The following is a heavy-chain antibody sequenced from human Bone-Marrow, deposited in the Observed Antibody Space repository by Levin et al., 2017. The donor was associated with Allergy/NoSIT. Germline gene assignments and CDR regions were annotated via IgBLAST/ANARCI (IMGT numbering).Heavy chain of an antibody. V-gene: IGHV4-31*03. D-gene: IGHD5-12*01. Sequence: SETLSLTCTVSGGSISTTGYYWSWIRQPPGNGLEWIGYIYHSGSTYYNPSLKSRATISADTSKNQFSLKLSSVTASDTAVYFCARTQSTGYETFDSWGQGTLVTVSS. CDR1: GGSISTTGYY. CDR2: IYHSGST. CDR3: ARTQSTGYETFDS. J-gene: IGHJ4*02.